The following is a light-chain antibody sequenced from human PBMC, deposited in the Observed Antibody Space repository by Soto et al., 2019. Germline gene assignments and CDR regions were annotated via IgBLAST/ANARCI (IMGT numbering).Light chain of an antibody. CDR1: QSVSSK. V-gene: IGKV3-15*01. Sequence: EIVMTQSPATLSVSPGERVTLSCRASQSVSSKLAWYQQKPGQAPRVLIYGASTRATGIPARFRGSGSGTDFTLTISSLQSEDFAVYYCQHYNDWPPTWTFGQGPRVEIK. J-gene: IGKJ1*01. CDR3: QHYNDWPPTWT. CDR2: GAS.